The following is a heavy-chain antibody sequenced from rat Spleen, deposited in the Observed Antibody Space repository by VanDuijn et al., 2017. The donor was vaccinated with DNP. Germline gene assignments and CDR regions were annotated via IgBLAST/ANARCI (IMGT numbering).Heavy chain of an antibody. Sequence: QVQLKESGPGLVQPSQTLSLTCTVSGFSLSSYAVSWVRQPPGKGLEWIAAISSGGDTYYHSALKSRLSISRDTSKSQVFLKMNSLQTEDTAMYFCARWEGINAYWGQGTLVTVSS. CDR3: ARWEGINAY. D-gene: IGHD1-11*01. J-gene: IGHJ3*01. CDR1: GFSLSSYA. CDR2: ISSGGDT. V-gene: IGHV2S12*01.